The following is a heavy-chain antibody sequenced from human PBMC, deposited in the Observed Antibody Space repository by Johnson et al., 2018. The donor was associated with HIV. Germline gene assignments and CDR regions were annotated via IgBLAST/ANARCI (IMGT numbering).Heavy chain of an antibody. CDR2: ISYDGSNK. D-gene: IGHD3-10*01. V-gene: IGHV3-30*04. CDR3: AKGMGLSIGELSDAFHF. J-gene: IGHJ3*01. Sequence: QVQLVESGGGVVQPGRSLRLSCAASGFTFSSYAMHWVRQAPGKELDWVAVISYDGSNKYYADSVKGRFTISRDNSKNTVYLQMNSLRAEDTAVYYCAKGMGLSIGELSDAFHFWGLGTVVTVSS. CDR1: GFTFSSYA.